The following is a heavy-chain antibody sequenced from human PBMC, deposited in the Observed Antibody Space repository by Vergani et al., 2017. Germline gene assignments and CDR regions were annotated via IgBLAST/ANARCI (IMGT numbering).Heavy chain of an antibody. CDR1: GYTFTSYG. Sequence: QVPLVQSGAEVKKPGASVKVSCKASGYTFTSYGINWVRQAPGQGLEWMGWSRAYNGYTNYAQKLQGRVTMTTDTSTSTAYRELRSLRSDDTAVYYCARGTYCSNTSCYIGYYGMDVWGQGTTVTVSS. CDR2: SRAYNGYT. D-gene: IGHD2-2*02. J-gene: IGHJ6*02. V-gene: IGHV1-18*04. CDR3: ARGTYCSNTSCYIGYYGMDV.